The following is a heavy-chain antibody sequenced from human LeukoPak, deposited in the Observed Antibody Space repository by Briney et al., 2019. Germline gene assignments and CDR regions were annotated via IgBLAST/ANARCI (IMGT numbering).Heavy chain of an antibody. D-gene: IGHD6-13*01. V-gene: IGHV1-18*01. J-gene: IGHJ4*02. Sequence: GASVKVSCMASGYTLTSYGISWVRQAPGHGLEWMGWISAYNGNTNYAQKLQGRAAMTTDTSTRTAYMELRSPRFDDTAFYCARVISSSWYHHDHWGQGTLVTVSS. CDR2: ISAYNGNT. CDR3: ARVISSSWYHHDH. CDR1: GYTLTSYG.